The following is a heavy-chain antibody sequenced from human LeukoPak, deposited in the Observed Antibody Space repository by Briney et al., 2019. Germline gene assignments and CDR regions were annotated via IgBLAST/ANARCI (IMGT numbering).Heavy chain of an antibody. D-gene: IGHD2-2*01. V-gene: IGHV3-30-3*01. CDR3: ARDYCSSTSCSPGPYYYYGMDV. CDR2: ISYDGSNK. J-gene: IGHJ6*02. Sequence: GGSLRLSCAASGFTFSSYAMHWVRQAPGKGLEWVAVISYDGSNKYYADSVKGRFTISRDNSKNTLYLQMNSLRAEDTAVYYCARDYCSSTSCSPGPYYYYGMDVWGQGTTVTVSS. CDR1: GFTFSSYA.